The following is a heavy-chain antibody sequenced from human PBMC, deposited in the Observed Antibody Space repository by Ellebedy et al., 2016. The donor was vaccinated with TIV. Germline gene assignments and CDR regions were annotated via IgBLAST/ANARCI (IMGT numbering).Heavy chain of an antibody. CDR3: SGAYGRATPKY. Sequence: MPSETLSLTCTVSGVSVNSANYYWTWIRQPPGKGLEWIGYFYSSVSTDYKPSLKSRVAISVDTSKNQFSLKLSSVTAADTAVYFCSGAYGRATPKYWGQGTLVTVSS. J-gene: IGHJ4*02. D-gene: IGHD3-10*01. CDR1: GVSVNSANYY. CDR2: FYSSVST. V-gene: IGHV4-61*01.